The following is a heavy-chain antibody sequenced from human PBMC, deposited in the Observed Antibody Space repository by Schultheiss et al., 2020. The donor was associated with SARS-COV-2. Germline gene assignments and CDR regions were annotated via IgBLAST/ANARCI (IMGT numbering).Heavy chain of an antibody. Sequence: GGSLRLSCAASGFTFSSYAMSWVRQAPGKGLEWVSAISGSGGSTYYADSVKGRFTISRDNSKNTLYLQMNSLRAEDTAVYYCATPDPYCSSTSCYFDYWGQGTLVTVSS. V-gene: IGHV3-23*01. CDR3: ATPDPYCSSTSCYFDY. D-gene: IGHD2-2*01. CDR2: ISGSGGST. CDR1: GFTFSSYA. J-gene: IGHJ4*02.